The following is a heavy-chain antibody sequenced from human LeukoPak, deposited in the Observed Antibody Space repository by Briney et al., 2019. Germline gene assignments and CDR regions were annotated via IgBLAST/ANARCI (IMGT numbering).Heavy chain of an antibody. CDR3: ARGYTGLPNCGGDCYFLAPNPFDY. CDR2: INHSGRT. Sequence: SETLSLTCAVYGGSFSGYYWSWIRQPPGKGLEWIGEINHSGRTNYNPSLKSRVTISVDTSKNQFSLKLSSVTAADTAVYYCARGYTGLPNCGGDCYFLAPNPFDYWGQGTLVTVSS. CDR1: GGSFSGYY. V-gene: IGHV4-34*01. J-gene: IGHJ4*02. D-gene: IGHD2-21*02.